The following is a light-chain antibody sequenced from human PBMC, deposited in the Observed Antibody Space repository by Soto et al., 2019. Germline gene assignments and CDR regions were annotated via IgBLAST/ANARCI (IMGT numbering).Light chain of an antibody. CDR3: QQYNDWPPA. CDR1: QSVSSK. CDR2: GAS. J-gene: IGKJ4*01. Sequence: IVMTPSPATLSVSPVESATLSCRASQSVSSKLVWYQQTPGQAPRFLIYGASTRATGIPARFRGSGSGTEFTLTIDSLQSEDFAVYYCQQYNDWPPAFGGGTKVDIK. V-gene: IGKV3-15*01.